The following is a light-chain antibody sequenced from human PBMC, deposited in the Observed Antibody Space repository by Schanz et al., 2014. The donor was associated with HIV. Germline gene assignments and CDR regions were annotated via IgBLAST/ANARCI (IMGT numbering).Light chain of an antibody. J-gene: IGLJ1*01. CDR3: LSYDIGLSSYV. CDR1: SSNVGSNT. V-gene: IGLV1-44*01. CDR2: SSN. Sequence: QSVLTQPPSASGTPGQRVTISCSGSSSNVGSNTVNWYQQLPGTAPKLLIYSSNQRPSGVPDRFSGSRSGTSASLAISGLQAEDEGDYYCLSYDIGLSSYVFGAGTKLTVL.